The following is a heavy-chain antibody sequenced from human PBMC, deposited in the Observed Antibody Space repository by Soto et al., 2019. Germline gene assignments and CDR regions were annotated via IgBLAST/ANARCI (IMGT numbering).Heavy chain of an antibody. CDR3: AKGGGAYAFDI. CDR1: GFTFNSYA. V-gene: IGHV3-23*01. D-gene: IGHD3-10*01. Sequence: EVQLLESGGGLVQPGGSLRVSCAGSGFTFNSYAMSWVRQAPGKGLEWVSAISGSGGSTYYADSVKGRFTISRDNSKNTLYLQMNSLRADDRAVYYCAKGGGAYAFDIWGQGTMVTVSS. J-gene: IGHJ3*02. CDR2: ISGSGGST.